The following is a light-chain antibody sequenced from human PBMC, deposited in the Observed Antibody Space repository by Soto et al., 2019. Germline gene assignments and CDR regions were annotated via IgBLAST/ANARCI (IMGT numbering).Light chain of an antibody. CDR1: QSAGNF. J-gene: IGKJ5*01. V-gene: IGKV3D-15*01. CDR2: DTS. CDR3: QQYNNWPFS. Sequence: EIVMTQSPATLSVSPGETASLSCRASQSAGNFLAWYQQKPGQAPRLLIYDTSRRATDIPDRFSGSGSGTDFTLAISRLEPEDSAVYFCQQYNNWPFSFGQGTRLEIK.